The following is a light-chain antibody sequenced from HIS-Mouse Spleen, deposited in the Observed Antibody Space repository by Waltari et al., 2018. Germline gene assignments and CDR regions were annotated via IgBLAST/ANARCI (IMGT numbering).Light chain of an antibody. CDR2: EGS. CDR1: SSDVGSYNL. V-gene: IGLV2-23*03. CDR3: CSYAGSSTFEV. J-gene: IGLJ2*01. Sequence: QSALTQPASVSGSPGQSITISCTGTSSDVGSYNLCLWYQQHPGKAPKLMIYEGSKRPSGVSNRFSGSKSGNTASLTISGLQAEDEADYYCCSYAGSSTFEVFGGGTKLTVL.